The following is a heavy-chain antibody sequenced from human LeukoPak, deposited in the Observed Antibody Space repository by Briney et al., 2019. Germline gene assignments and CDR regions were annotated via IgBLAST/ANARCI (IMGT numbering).Heavy chain of an antibody. V-gene: IGHV3-23*01. J-gene: IGHJ1*01. CDR1: GFTFSSYA. CDR2: ISGSGGST. Sequence: GGSLRLSCAASGFTFSSYAMSWVRQAPGKGLEWVSAISGSGGSTYYADSVKGRFTISRDNSKNTLYLQMSSLRAEDTAVYYCAKDRVVIAVAGDFQHWGQGTLVTVSS. D-gene: IGHD6-19*01. CDR3: AKDRVVIAVAGDFQH.